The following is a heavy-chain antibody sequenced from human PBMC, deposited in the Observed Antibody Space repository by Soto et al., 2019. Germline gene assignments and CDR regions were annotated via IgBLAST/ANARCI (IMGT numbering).Heavy chain of an antibody. Sequence: LRLSCAASGLTFSDCAMMCVRQDTRQRPECVSAVSAGGVATYYADSVMGPFTISRDNHRNTIYLHXRSLRGDDKAVYYCAKRLTSRDEGRWGRGTMVTVSS. CDR1: GLTFSDCA. D-gene: IGHD2-21*01. CDR3: AKRLTSRDEGR. CDR2: VSAGGVAT. V-gene: IGHV3-23*01. J-gene: IGHJ4*02.